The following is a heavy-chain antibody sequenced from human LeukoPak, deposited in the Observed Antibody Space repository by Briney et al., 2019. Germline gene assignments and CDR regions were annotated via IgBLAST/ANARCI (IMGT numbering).Heavy chain of an antibody. CDR3: ARDGHTYYYGSGSYYNAARYYYGMDV. J-gene: IGHJ6*04. CDR1: GFTFSSYW. V-gene: IGHV3-7*03. Sequence: PGGSLRLSCAASGFTFSSYWMSWVRQAPGKGLEWVANIKQDGSEKYYVDSVKGRFTISRDNAKNSLYLQMNSLRAEDTAVYSCARDGHTYYYGSGSYYNAARYYYGMDVWGKGTTVTVSS. D-gene: IGHD3-10*01. CDR2: IKQDGSEK.